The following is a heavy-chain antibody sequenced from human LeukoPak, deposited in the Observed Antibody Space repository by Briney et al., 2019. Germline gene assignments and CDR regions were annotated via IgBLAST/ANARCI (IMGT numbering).Heavy chain of an antibody. Sequence: ASVKVSCKASGYTFTSYGISWVRQAPGQGLEWMGWISAYNGNTNYAQKLQGRVTMTTDTSTSTAYMELRSLRSDDTAVYYCARVVVVPAPPLSYYYYMDVWGKGTTVTVSS. CDR3: ARVVVVPAPPLSYYYYMDV. CDR2: ISAYNGNT. J-gene: IGHJ6*03. D-gene: IGHD2-2*01. V-gene: IGHV1-18*01. CDR1: GYTFTSYG.